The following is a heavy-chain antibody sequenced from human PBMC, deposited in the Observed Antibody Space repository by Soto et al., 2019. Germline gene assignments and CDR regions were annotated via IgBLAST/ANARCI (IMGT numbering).Heavy chain of an antibody. J-gene: IGHJ6*02. Sequence: ASVKVSCKASGYIFTGYYIHWVRQAPGQGLEWVGWINPNSGGTNYAQKFQGRVTMTRDTSISTAYMELSRLTSDDTAVFYCARADLSGYDLSFVYDYGLDVSSQGTPVTVS. CDR2: INPNSGGT. CDR3: ARADLSGYDLSFVYDYGLDV. D-gene: IGHD5-12*01. V-gene: IGHV1-2*02. CDR1: GYIFTGYY.